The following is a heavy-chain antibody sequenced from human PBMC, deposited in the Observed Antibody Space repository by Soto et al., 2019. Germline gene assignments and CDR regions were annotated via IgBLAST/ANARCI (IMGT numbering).Heavy chain of an antibody. J-gene: IGHJ4*02. CDR3: ARGGGGYYYFDY. D-gene: IGHD5-12*01. V-gene: IGHV3-21*01. Sequence: EVQLVESGGGLVKPGGSLRLSCAASGFTFSSYSMNWVRQAPGKGLEWVSSISSSSSYIYYADSVKGRCTISRDNAKNSLYLQMNSLRAEDMAVYYCARGGGGYYYFDYWGQGTLVTVSS. CDR2: ISSSSSYI. CDR1: GFTFSSYS.